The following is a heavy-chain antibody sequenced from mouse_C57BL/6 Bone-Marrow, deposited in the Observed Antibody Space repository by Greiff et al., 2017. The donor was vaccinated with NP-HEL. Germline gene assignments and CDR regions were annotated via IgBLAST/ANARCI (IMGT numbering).Heavy chain of an antibody. CDR2: IYPGSGST. J-gene: IGHJ3*01. V-gene: IGHV1-55*01. Sequence: QVQLQQPGAELVKPGASVKMSYKASGYTFTSYWITWVKQRPGQGLEWIGDIYPGSGSTNYNEKFKSKATLTVDTSSSTAYMQLSSLTSEDSAVYYCARSGGYGSHWFAYWGQGTLVTVSA. CDR3: ARSGGYGSHWFAY. D-gene: IGHD1-1*01. CDR1: GYTFTSYW.